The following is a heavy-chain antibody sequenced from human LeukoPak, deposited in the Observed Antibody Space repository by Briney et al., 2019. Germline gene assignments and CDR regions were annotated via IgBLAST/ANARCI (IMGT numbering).Heavy chain of an antibody. CDR1: GYTFTGYY. Sequence: ASVKVSCKASGYTFTGYYMHWVRQAPGQGLEWMGWINPNSGGTNYAQKFQGRVTMTRDTSISTAYMELSRLRSDDTAVYYCAREDEGYCSSTSCCSLDYWGQGTLVTVSS. CDR2: INPNSGGT. D-gene: IGHD2-2*01. V-gene: IGHV1-2*02. J-gene: IGHJ4*02. CDR3: AREDEGYCSSTSCCSLDY.